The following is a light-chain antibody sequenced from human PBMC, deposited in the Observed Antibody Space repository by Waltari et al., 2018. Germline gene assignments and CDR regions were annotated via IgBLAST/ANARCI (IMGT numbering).Light chain of an antibody. J-gene: IGKJ1*01. CDR2: HAS. Sequence: EIVLTQSPGSLSLSPGERATLSCRASQSVSKYLAWHQQKPGQAPRLLIYHASSRATGIPDRFSGSGFGTDFSLTISRLEPEDFAVYYCQKYESLPATFGQGTKVEIK. CDR1: QSVSKY. V-gene: IGKV3-20*01. CDR3: QKYESLPAT.